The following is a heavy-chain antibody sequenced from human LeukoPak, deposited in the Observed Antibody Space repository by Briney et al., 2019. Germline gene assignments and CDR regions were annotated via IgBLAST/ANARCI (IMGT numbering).Heavy chain of an antibody. Sequence: PSQTLSLTCNVSGGSISSGNYYWSWIRQPPGKGLEWIGRIYSSGRTNYNPSLKSRVTISVDTSKNQFSLNLSSVTATDTAVYYCARDIHTSDWTKFDYWGQGTLVTVSS. CDR2: IYSSGRT. CDR1: GGSISSGNYY. J-gene: IGHJ4*02. V-gene: IGHV4-61*02. CDR3: ARDIHTSDWTKFDY. D-gene: IGHD6-19*01.